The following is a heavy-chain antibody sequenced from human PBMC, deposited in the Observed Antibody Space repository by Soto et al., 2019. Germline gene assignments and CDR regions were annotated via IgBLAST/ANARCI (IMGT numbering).Heavy chain of an antibody. CDR2: IKSKTDGGTT. J-gene: IGHJ4*02. V-gene: IGHV3-15*07. CDR3: ARAPYSSSWFPKRGWIYFDY. CDR1: GFTFSNAW. D-gene: IGHD6-13*01. Sequence: GGSLRLSCAASGFTFSNAWMNWVRQAPGKGLEWVGRIKSKTDGGTTDYAAPVKGRFTISRDDSKNTLYLQMNSLRAEDTAVYYCARAPYSSSWFPKRGWIYFDYWGQGTLVTVSS.